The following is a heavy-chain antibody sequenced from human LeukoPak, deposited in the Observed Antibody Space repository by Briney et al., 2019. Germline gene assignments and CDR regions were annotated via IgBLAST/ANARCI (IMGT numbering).Heavy chain of an antibody. V-gene: IGHV3-33*01. CDR2: IWSDGRNK. CDR3: ARDLRSGFDY. CDR1: GFTFSTYA. D-gene: IGHD3-10*01. J-gene: IGHJ4*02. Sequence: SGGSLRLSCAASGFTFSTYALHWVRQTPGKGLEWVAVIWSDGRNKYYADSVEGRFTTSRDNSKNTLYLQMNSLRAEDTAVYFCARDLRSGFDYWGQGTQVSVSS.